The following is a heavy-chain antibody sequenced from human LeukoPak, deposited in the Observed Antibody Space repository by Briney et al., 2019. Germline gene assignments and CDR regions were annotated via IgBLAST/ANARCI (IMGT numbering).Heavy chain of an antibody. Sequence: GGSLRLSCAASGFTMSSYWMSWVRQAPGKGLEWVANIKQDGSEKYYVDSVKGRFTISRDNAKNSLYLQINSLRAEDTAVYYCARGTYCGGDCSPRGYFDLWGRGTLVTVSS. CDR1: GFTMSSYW. D-gene: IGHD2-21*02. V-gene: IGHV3-7*01. J-gene: IGHJ2*01. CDR2: IKQDGSEK. CDR3: ARGTYCGGDCSPRGYFDL.